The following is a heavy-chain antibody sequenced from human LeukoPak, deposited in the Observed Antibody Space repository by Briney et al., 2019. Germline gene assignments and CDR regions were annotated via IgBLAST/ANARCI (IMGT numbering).Heavy chain of an antibody. CDR1: GYTFTSYD. V-gene: IGHV1-8*03. CDR2: MNPNSGDT. CDR3: ARRNWNDPYYYYYCMDV. J-gene: IGHJ6*03. D-gene: IGHD1-20*01. Sequence: GASVKVSCKASGYTFTSYDINWVRQAPGQGLEWMGWMNPNSGDTGYAQKFQGRVTITRNTSISTAYMELSSLRSEDTAVYYCARRNWNDPYYYYYCMDVWGKGTTVTVSS.